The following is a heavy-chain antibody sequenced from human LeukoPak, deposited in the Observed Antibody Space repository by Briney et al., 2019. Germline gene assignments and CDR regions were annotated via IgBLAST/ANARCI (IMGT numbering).Heavy chain of an antibody. J-gene: IGHJ4*02. CDR3: ARQPGDYYYDSSGYYYFDY. D-gene: IGHD3-22*01. V-gene: IGHV1-18*01. Sequence: ASVKVSCKASGYTFTSYGISWVRQAPGQGLEWMGWISAYNGNTNYAQKLQGRVTMTTDTSTSTAYMELRSLRSDDTAVYYCARQPGDYYYDSSGYYYFDYWGQGTLVTVSS. CDR1: GYTFTSYG. CDR2: ISAYNGNT.